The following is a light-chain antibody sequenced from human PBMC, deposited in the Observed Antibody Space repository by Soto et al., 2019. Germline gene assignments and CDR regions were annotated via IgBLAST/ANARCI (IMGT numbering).Light chain of an antibody. CDR3: QSYDSSLSRV. CDR2: GNS. Sequence: QLVLTQPPSVSGAPGQRVTISCTGSSSNIGAGYDVHWYQQLPGTAPKLLIYGNSNRPSGVPDRFPGSKSGTSASLAITGLQAEDEADYYCQSYDSSLSRVFGGGTKLTVL. CDR1: SSNIGAGYD. V-gene: IGLV1-40*01. J-gene: IGLJ2*01.